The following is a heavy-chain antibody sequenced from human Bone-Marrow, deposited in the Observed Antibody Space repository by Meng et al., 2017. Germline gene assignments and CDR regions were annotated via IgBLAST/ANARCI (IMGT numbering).Heavy chain of an antibody. D-gene: IGHD1-26*01. CDR2: IYYSGST. CDR3: ARVGYSGSRVTSYYFDY. Sequence: QVQLQQWGAGLLKPSETLSLTCAVYGGSFSGYYWSWIRQHPGKGLEWIGYIYYSGSTYYNPSLKSLVTISVDTSKNQFSLKLSSVTAADTAVYYCARVGYSGSRVTSYYFDYWGQGTLVTVS. V-gene: IGHV4-34*01. CDR1: GGSFSGYY. J-gene: IGHJ4*02.